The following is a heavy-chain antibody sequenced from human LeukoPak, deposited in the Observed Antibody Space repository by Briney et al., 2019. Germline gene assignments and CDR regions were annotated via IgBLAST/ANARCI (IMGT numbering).Heavy chain of an antibody. CDR3: ARGEQLAGNDY. D-gene: IGHD6-6*01. J-gene: IGHJ4*02. CDR1: GGSIDSTSYY. CDR2: IYHSGST. V-gene: IGHV4-30-2*01. Sequence: SETLSLTCSVSGGSIDSTSYYWSWIRQPPGKGLEWIGYIYHSGSTYYNPSLKSRVTISVDRSKNQFSLKLSSVTAADTAVYYCARGEQLAGNDYWGQGTLVTVSS.